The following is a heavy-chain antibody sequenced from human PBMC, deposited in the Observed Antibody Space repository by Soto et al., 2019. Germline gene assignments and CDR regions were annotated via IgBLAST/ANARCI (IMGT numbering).Heavy chain of an antibody. J-gene: IGHJ6*02. D-gene: IGHD1-7*01. CDR2: IYWDEDK. CDR3: AGWNYESCLDV. V-gene: IGHV2-5*02. CDR1: GFSLNTNGMG. Sequence: QITLKESGPTLVRPTQTLTLTCSFSGFSLNTNGMGVGWIRQPPGKALEWLAFIYWDEDKRYSPSLKTRLTVTTDTSKNEVVRTLTNLDPLDTGTYYFAGWNYESCLDVWGQGTTVTVSS.